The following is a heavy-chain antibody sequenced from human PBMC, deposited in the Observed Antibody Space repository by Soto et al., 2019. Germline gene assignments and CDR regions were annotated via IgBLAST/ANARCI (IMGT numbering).Heavy chain of an antibody. D-gene: IGHD3-10*01. CDR1: GFTFSSYA. J-gene: IGHJ5*02. CDR2: ISGSGGST. CDR3: AKDPYYGSGRINWFDP. Sequence: GGSLRLSCAASGFTFSSYAMSWVRQGPGKGLEWVSAISGSGGSTYYADSVKGRFTISRDNSKNTLYLQMNSLRAEDTAVYYCAKDPYYGSGRINWFDPWGQGTLVTVSS. V-gene: IGHV3-23*01.